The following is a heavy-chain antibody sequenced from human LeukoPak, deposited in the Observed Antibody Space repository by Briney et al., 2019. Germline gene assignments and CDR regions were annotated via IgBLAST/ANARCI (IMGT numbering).Heavy chain of an antibody. D-gene: IGHD2-8*01. CDR2: INTNTGET. CDR3: ARWGGVQFDP. CDR1: GYTFTGNF. V-gene: IGHV1-2*02. J-gene: IGHJ5*02. Sequence: ASVKVSCKTSGYTFTGNFMHWVRQAPGQGPEWMGWINTNTGETNYAQKFQGRVTMTRDTSISTVYMELTSLTSDDTAVYYCARWGGVQFDPWGQGTLVTVSS.